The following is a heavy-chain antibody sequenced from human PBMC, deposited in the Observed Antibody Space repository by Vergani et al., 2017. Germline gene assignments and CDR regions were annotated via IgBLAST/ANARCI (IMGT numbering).Heavy chain of an antibody. CDR2: MDYSGST. CDR1: GDSVISTDYH. V-gene: IGHV4-39*01. D-gene: IGHD2-15*01. CDR3: ASKRGACRAAYCHSYDF. J-gene: IGHJ4*02. Sequence: QVQLQESGPGLVKPSETLSLTCTVSGDSVISTDYHWGWIRQPPGKGLEWIGSMDYSGSTYYNPSLESRISISFETPKNQFSLRLTSVTAADTAVDYCASKRGACRAAYCHSYDFWGPGTLVAVSS.